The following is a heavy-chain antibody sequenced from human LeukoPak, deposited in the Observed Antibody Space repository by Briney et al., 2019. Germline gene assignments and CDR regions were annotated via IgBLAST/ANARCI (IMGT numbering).Heavy chain of an antibody. J-gene: IGHJ4*02. V-gene: IGHV4-39*01. Sequence: SETLSLTCTVSGGSVSRSPYYWGWIRQPPGKGLEWIGNIYYSGSTYYNPSLKSRATISVDTSKNQFSLKLSSVTAADTAVYYCAAPSTYNWNDEAFDYWGQGTLVTVSS. CDR2: IYYSGST. CDR1: GGSVSRSPYY. D-gene: IGHD1-1*01. CDR3: AAPSTYNWNDEAFDY.